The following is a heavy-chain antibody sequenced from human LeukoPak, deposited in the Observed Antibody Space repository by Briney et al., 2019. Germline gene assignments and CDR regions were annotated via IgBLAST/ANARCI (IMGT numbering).Heavy chain of an antibody. CDR2: ISGSGDNT. CDR3: ARDRGFYDSSGYYSDY. D-gene: IGHD3-22*01. CDR1: GFTFSSYA. Sequence: GGSLRLSCAASGFTFSSYAMSWVRQAPGKGLEWVSGISGSGDNTYYADSVKGRFTISRDNSKNTLYLQMNSLRAEDTAVYYCARDRGFYDSSGYYSDYWGQGTLVTVSS. V-gene: IGHV3-23*01. J-gene: IGHJ4*02.